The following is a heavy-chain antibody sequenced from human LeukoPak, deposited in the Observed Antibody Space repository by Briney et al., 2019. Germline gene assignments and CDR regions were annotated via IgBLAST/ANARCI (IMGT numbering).Heavy chain of an antibody. CDR3: AKDERGSGWYYFDY. D-gene: IGHD6-19*01. J-gene: IGHJ4*02. CDR2: ISGSGGST. CDR1: GFTFSSYA. V-gene: IGHV3-23*01. Sequence: GGSLRLSCAASGFTFSSYAVSWVRQAPGKGLEWVSAISGSGGSTYYADSVKGRFTISRDNSKNTLYLQMNSLRAEDTAVYYCAKDERGSGWYYFDYWGQGTLVTVSS.